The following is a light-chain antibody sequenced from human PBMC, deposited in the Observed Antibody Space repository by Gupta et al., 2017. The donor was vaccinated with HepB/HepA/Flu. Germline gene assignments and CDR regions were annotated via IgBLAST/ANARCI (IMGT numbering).Light chain of an antibody. CDR3: ENWDASTQV. J-gene: IGLJ3*02. CDR2: LENSGNY. V-gene: IGLV4-60*03. Sequence: QPVLTQSSSASASLGSSVKLTCTLSSGHNSYIIAWHQQQPGKAPRYLMKLENSGNYNKGSGVPDRFSGSSSGTDRCLTISNLQSEDEAEYYCENWDASTQVFGGGTKLTVL. CDR1: SGHNSYI.